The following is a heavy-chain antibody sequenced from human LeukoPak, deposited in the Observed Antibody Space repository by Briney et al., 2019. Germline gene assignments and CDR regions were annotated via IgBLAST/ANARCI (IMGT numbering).Heavy chain of an antibody. CDR2: INPNIGGT. Sequence: ASVKVSCKASGYTFIAYYFHWVRQAPGQGLEWMGRINPNIGGTSYAQKFQGRVTMTRDTSTSTAYMELSSLRSDDTAVYYCARVHRLTQGGGRSLDDAFDIWGQGTMVTVSS. D-gene: IGHD2-15*01. J-gene: IGHJ3*02. CDR3: ARVHRLTQGGGRSLDDAFDI. CDR1: GYTFIAYY. V-gene: IGHV1-2*06.